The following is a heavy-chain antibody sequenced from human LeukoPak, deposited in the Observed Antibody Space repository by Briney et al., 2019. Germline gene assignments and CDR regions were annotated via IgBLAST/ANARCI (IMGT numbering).Heavy chain of an antibody. J-gene: IGHJ6*03. V-gene: IGHV1-69*05. CDR2: IIPIFGTA. Sequence: SVKVSCKASGGTFSSYAISWVRQVPGQGLEWMGRIIPIFGTANYAQKFQGRVTITTDESTSTAYMELSNLRSEGTAVYSRAGNSGYSSPYYSYYMDVWGKGTTVTVSS. D-gene: IGHD6-13*01. CDR3: AGNSGYSSPYYSYYMDV. CDR1: GGTFSSYA.